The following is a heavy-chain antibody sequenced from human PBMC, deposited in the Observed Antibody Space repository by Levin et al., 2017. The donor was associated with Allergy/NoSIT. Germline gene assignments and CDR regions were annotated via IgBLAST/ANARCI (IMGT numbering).Heavy chain of an antibody. V-gene: IGHV3-30*18. D-gene: IGHD4-17*01. CDR2: ISYDGSNK. CDR1: GFTFSSYG. J-gene: IGHJ6*02. CDR3: AKGRFVTTPWPLYGMDG. Sequence: GESLKISCAASGFTFSSYGMHWVRQAPGKGLEWVAVISYDGSNKYYADSVKGRFTISRDNSKNTLYLQMNSLRAEDTAVYYCAKGRFVTTPWPLYGMDGWGQGTTVTVSS.